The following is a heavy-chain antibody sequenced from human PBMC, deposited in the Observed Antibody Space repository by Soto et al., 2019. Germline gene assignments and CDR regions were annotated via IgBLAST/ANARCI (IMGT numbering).Heavy chain of an antibody. D-gene: IGHD6-13*01. CDR2: IKQDGSEK. CDR1: GFTFSSYW. Sequence: GGSLRLSCAASGFTFSSYWMSWVRQAPGKGLEWVANIKQDGSEKYYVDSVKGRFTISRDNAKNSLYLQMNSLRAEDTAVYYCARDYSSSLDYYYYYYGMDVWGQGTTVTVSS. CDR3: ARDYSSSLDYYYYYYGMDV. V-gene: IGHV3-7*04. J-gene: IGHJ6*02.